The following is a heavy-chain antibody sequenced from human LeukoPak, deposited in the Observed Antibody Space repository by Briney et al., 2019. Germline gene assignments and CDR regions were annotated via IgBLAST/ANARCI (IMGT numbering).Heavy chain of an antibody. CDR2: IYYSGST. V-gene: IGHV4-39*07. CDR3: ARVASRTPVYYYYMDV. J-gene: IGHJ6*03. CDR1: GGSISSSSYY. Sequence: SETLSLTCTVSGGSISSSSYYWGWIRQPPGKGLEWIGSIYYSGSTYYNPSLKSRVTISVDTSKNQFSLKLSSVTAADTAVYYCARVASRTPVYYYYMDVWGKGTTVTISS.